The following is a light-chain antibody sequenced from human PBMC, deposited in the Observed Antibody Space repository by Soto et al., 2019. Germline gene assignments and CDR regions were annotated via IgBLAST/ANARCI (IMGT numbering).Light chain of an antibody. Sequence: EIVLTQSPGTLSLSPGERAILSCRASQSVSSSYLAWYQQKPGQAPRLLIYGASSRTTGIPDRFSGSGSGTDFTLSISRLDPKDFAVYYCQQYGSSLRTFGNGTKVEIK. CDR2: GAS. CDR3: QQYGSSLRT. CDR1: QSVSSSY. J-gene: IGKJ1*01. V-gene: IGKV3-20*01.